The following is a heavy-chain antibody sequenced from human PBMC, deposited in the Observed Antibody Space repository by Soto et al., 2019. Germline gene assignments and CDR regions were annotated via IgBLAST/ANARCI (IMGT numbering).Heavy chain of an antibody. CDR3: ARHDYGDYELVY. V-gene: IGHV1-69*02. CDR2: IIPILGIA. D-gene: IGHD4-17*01. CDR1: GGTFSSYT. Sequence: QVQLVQSGAEVKKPGSSVKVSCKASGGTFSSYTISWVRQAPGQGLEWMGRIIPILGIANYAQKFQGRVTFTADKSTSTAYMELSSLRSEDTAVYYCARHDYGDYELVYWGQGTLVTVSS. J-gene: IGHJ4*02.